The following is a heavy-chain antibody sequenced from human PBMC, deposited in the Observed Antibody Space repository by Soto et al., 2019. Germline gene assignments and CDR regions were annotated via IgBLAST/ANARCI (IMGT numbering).Heavy chain of an antibody. Sequence: SETLSLTCSVSGGSISSSSYYWGWIRQPPGKGLEWIGSIYYSGSTYYNPSLKSRVTISVDTSKNQFSLKLSSVTAADTAVYYCARGVLLWFGELSGYMDVWGKGTTVTVSS. CDR1: GGSISSSSYY. CDR2: IYYSGST. D-gene: IGHD3-10*01. CDR3: ARGVLLWFGELSGYMDV. V-gene: IGHV4-39*01. J-gene: IGHJ6*03.